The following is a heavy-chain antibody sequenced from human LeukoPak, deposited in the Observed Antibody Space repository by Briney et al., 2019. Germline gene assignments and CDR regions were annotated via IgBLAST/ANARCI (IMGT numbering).Heavy chain of an antibody. CDR2: ISSSGTTI. Sequence: GGSLRLSCAASGFTFSSYEMNWVRQAPGKGLEWVSYISSSGTTIYYADSVKGRFTITRDNAKNSLYLQMNSLRAEDPAVYYCARDSTSLPIWGKGTTVTVSS. CDR3: ARDSTSLPI. V-gene: IGHV3-48*03. CDR1: GFTFSSYE. D-gene: IGHD2-2*01. J-gene: IGHJ6*04.